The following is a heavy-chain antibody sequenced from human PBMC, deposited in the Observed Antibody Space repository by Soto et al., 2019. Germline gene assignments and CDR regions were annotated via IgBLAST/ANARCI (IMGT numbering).Heavy chain of an antibody. V-gene: IGHV4-30-4*01. J-gene: IGHJ6*02. CDR1: GGSINSGDYH. Sequence: SETLSLTCTVSGGSINSGDYHWSWIRQSPGKGLEWIGAIYYSGSTYYNPSLKSRIRISVDTSKNQFSLKVNSVTAADVAVYYCARGVVPDVWGQGTTVTVSS. D-gene: IGHD6-6*01. CDR3: ARGVVPDV. CDR2: IYYSGST.